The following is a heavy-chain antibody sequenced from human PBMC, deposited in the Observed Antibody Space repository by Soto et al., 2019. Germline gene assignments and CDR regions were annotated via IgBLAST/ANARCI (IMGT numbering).Heavy chain of an antibody. D-gene: IGHD3-10*01. J-gene: IGHJ4*02. CDR3: VRSGDYRSGSYWYFFDY. Sequence: PGGDVRLSRTISEFNIDDYGLSWVRQVPGKGLEWVSGIYWKGGNRHYADSVKGRFTISRDNAKNSLYLQLDSLRAEDTALYYCVRSGDYRSGSYWYFFDYWGQGT. CDR1: EFNIDDYG. CDR2: IYWKGGNR. V-gene: IGHV3-20*04.